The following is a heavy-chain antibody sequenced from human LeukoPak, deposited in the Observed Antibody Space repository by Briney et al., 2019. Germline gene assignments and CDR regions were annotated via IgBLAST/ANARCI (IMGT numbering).Heavy chain of an antibody. Sequence: PGGSLRLSCAASGFTFSSYWMSWVRQAPGKGLEWVSSISTSSTYIFYADSVKGRFTISRDNAKNSLYLQMNSLRADDTAVYYCATGKHYYDSSGYYFYYFDYWGQGTLVTVSS. CDR1: GFTFSSYW. V-gene: IGHV3-21*01. J-gene: IGHJ4*02. CDR3: ATGKHYYDSSGYYFYYFDY. CDR2: ISTSSTYI. D-gene: IGHD3-22*01.